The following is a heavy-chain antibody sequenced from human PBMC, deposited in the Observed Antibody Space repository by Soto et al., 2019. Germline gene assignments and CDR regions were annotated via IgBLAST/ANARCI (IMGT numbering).Heavy chain of an antibody. J-gene: IGHJ4*02. CDR1: GFTFSSYA. Sequence: EVQLLESGGGLVQPGGSLRLSCAASGFTFSSYAMSWVRQAPGKGLEWVSAISGSGGSTYYADSVKGRFTISRDNSKNTLDLQMNSLRAGDTAVYYCAKERGGGSGSYPHGYWGQGTLVTVSS. D-gene: IGHD1-26*01. V-gene: IGHV3-23*01. CDR2: ISGSGGST. CDR3: AKERGGGSGSYPHGY.